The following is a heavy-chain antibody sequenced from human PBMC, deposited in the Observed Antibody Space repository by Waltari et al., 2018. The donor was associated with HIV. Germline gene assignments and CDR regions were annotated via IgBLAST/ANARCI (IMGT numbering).Heavy chain of an antibody. D-gene: IGHD6-19*01. CDR3: AREQGAGHFDY. Sequence: QVQLVASGGGVVQPGRSLRLPCAASGFTFSSYAMHWVRQAPGKGLEWVAVISYDGSNKYYADSVKGRFTISRDNSKNTLYLQMNSLRAEDTAVYYCAREQGAGHFDYWGQGTLVTVSS. J-gene: IGHJ4*02. V-gene: IGHV3-30*04. CDR1: GFTFSSYA. CDR2: ISYDGSNK.